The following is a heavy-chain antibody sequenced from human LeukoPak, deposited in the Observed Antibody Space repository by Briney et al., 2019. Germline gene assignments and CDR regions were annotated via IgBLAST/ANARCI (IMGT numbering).Heavy chain of an antibody. J-gene: IGHJ3*02. D-gene: IGHD3-22*01. V-gene: IGHV3-53*01. CDR1: GFTFSSYA. CDR2: TYTGGNS. CDR3: ARGGRGSAAVVAPRSFDI. Sequence: GGSLRLSCAASGFTFSSYAMSWVRQAPGKGLEWVSVTYTGGNSYYAGSVQGRFIISRDISKNTLYLQMNNLRAEDSALYYCARGGRGSAAVVAPRSFDIWGQGTMVTVSS.